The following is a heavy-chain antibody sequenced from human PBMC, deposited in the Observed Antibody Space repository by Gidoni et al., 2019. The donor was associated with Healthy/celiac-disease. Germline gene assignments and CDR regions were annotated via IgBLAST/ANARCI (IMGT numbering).Heavy chain of an antibody. D-gene: IGHD5-18*01. CDR2: ISGSSGYI. CDR3: ARDHSYGRYYYYYGMDV. CDR1: GFTFSSSS. Sequence: EVQLVESGGGLVKPGGTLRLSCAASGFTFSSSSMNWVRQAPGKGLEWVSSISGSSGYIYYADSVRGRFTISRDNAKNSLYLQMNSLRAEDTAVYYCARDHSYGRYYYYYGMDVWGQGTTVTVSS. V-gene: IGHV3-21*01. J-gene: IGHJ6*02.